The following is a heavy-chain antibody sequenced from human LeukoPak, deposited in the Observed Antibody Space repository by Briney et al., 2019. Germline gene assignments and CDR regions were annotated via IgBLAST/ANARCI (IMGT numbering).Heavy chain of an antibody. D-gene: IGHD3-10*01. Sequence: SETLSLTCTVSGGSISSYYWSWIRQPPGKGLEWIGYIYYSGSTNYNPSLKSRVTISVDTSKNQFSLKLSSVTAADTAIYYCARVLDYYGSGTYGFDYGGQGIPVTVSS. CDR2: IYYSGST. J-gene: IGHJ4*02. CDR3: ARVLDYYGSGTYGFDY. V-gene: IGHV4-59*08. CDR1: GGSISSYY.